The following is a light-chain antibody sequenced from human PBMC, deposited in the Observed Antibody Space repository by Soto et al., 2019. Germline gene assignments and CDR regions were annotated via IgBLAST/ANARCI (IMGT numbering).Light chain of an antibody. CDR1: QSFSSSY. J-gene: IGKJ1*01. V-gene: IGKV3-20*01. CDR3: LQYGTFPRT. Sequence: EIVLTQSPGTLSLSPGERATLSCRASQSFSSSYLAWYQQKPGQAPRLLIYGASSRATGIPDRFSGSRSGTDFTLTISRLKPEDFAVYYCLQYGTFPRTFGQGTKVEIK. CDR2: GAS.